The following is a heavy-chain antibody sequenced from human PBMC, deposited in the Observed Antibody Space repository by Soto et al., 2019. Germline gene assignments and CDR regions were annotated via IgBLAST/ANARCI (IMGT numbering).Heavy chain of an antibody. CDR1: GGSISRGDYY. J-gene: IGHJ5*02. V-gene: IGHV4-30-4*01. CDR3: ARDRHGKDYYDSSGYYDNWFDP. D-gene: IGHD3-22*01. Sequence: TLSLTCTVSGGSISRGDYYWSWIRQPPGKGLEWIGYIYYSGSTYYNPSLKSRVTISVDTSKNQFSLKLRSVTAADTAVYYCARDRHGKDYYDSSGYYDNWFDPLGQGTLVTVSS. CDR2: IYYSGST.